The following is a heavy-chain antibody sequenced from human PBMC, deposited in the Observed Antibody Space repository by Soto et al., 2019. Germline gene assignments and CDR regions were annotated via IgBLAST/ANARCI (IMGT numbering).Heavy chain of an antibody. D-gene: IGHD6-6*01. CDR3: ARDVDGSSSYYYYGMDV. J-gene: IGHJ6*02. Sequence: GASVKVSCKASGYTCTSYGISWVLQAPGQGLEWMGWISAYNGNTNYAQKLQGRVTMTTDTSTSTAYMELRSLRSDDTAVYYCARDVDGSSSYYYYGMDVWGQGTTVTVS. V-gene: IGHV1-18*01. CDR2: ISAYNGNT. CDR1: GYTCTSYG.